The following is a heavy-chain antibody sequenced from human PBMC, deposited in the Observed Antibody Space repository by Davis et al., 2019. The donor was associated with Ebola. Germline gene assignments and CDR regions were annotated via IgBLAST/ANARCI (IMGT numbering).Heavy chain of an antibody. CDR1: GGTFSAFS. D-gene: IGHD2-15*01. Sequence: AASVKVSCKASGGTFSAFSINWLRQAPGQGLEWMGWISAYNGNTKYAQKLQGRVTMTTDTSTSTAYMELRSLRSDDTAVYYCARGYCSGGSCYSCDYWGQGTLVTVSS. CDR2: ISAYNGNT. CDR3: ARGYCSGGSCYSCDY. V-gene: IGHV1-18*01. J-gene: IGHJ4*02.